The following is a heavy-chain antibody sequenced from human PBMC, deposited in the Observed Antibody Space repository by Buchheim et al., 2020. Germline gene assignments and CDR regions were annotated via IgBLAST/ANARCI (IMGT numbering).Heavy chain of an antibody. Sequence: QVQLQESGPGLVKPSETLSLTCTVSGGSISGYYWSWIRQPPGKGLEWIGYIYYNGNTDYKPSLRGRITMSVDTSKNQFSLQLTSVTAADTAVYYCARSWGLSGSYYVGHWGQGIL. CDR3: ARSWGLSGSYYVGH. J-gene: IGHJ5*02. CDR1: GGSISGYY. V-gene: IGHV4-59*01. CDR2: IYYNGNT. D-gene: IGHD1-26*01.